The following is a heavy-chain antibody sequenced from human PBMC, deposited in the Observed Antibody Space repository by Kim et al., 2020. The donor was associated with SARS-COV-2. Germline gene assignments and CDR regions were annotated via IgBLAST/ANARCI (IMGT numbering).Heavy chain of an antibody. CDR1: GFTFSSYG. D-gene: IGHD6-19*01. V-gene: IGHV3-33*01. J-gene: IGHJ6*02. CDR2: IWYDGSNK. Sequence: GGSLRLSCAASGFTFSSYGMHWVRQAPGKGLEWVAVIWYDGSNKYYADSVKGRFTISRDNSKNTLYLQMNSLRAEDTAVYYCARDLMSAGIYYYYGMDVWGQGTTVTVSS. CDR3: ARDLMSAGIYYYYGMDV.